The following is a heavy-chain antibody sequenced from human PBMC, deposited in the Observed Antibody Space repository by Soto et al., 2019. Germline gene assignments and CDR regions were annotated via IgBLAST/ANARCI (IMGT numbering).Heavy chain of an antibody. D-gene: IGHD2-2*01. J-gene: IGHJ4*02. Sequence: GGSLRLSCAASGFTFSSYAMSWVRQAPGKGLEWVSAISGSGGSTYYADSVKGRFTISRDNSKNTLYLQMNSLRAEDTAVYYCAKVSGYCSSTSCYPIDYWGQGTPVTVSS. V-gene: IGHV3-23*01. CDR2: ISGSGGST. CDR1: GFTFSSYA. CDR3: AKVSGYCSSTSCYPIDY.